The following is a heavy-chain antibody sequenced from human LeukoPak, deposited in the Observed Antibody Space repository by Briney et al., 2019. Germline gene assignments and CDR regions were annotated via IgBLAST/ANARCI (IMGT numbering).Heavy chain of an antibody. CDR3: AKDSANTYLPDY. Sequence: GGPLRLSCAASGFTFGDYTMHWVRQTPGKGLEWVSLISWDGADTYYADSVKGRFTISRDNSKNSLYLQMNSLRTDDTALYYCAKDSANTYLPDYWGQGTLVTVSS. V-gene: IGHV3-43*01. CDR1: GFTFGDYT. CDR2: ISWDGADT. J-gene: IGHJ4*02. D-gene: IGHD2-2*02.